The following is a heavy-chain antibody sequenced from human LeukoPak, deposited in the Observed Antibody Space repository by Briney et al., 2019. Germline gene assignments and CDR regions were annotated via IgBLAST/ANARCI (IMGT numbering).Heavy chain of an antibody. J-gene: IGHJ5*02. Sequence: GESLKISCKGSGYSFTSYWIGWVRQMPGKGLEWMGIIYPGDSDTRYSPSFQGQVTISADKSISTAYLQWSSLKASDTAMYYCVRPRSSWYDWFDPWGQGTLVTVSS. CDR2: IYPGDSDT. V-gene: IGHV5-51*01. D-gene: IGHD6-13*01. CDR3: VRPRSSWYDWFDP. CDR1: GYSFTSYW.